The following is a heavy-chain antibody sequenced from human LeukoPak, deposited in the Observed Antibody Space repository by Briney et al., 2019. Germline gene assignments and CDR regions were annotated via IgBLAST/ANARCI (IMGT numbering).Heavy chain of an antibody. D-gene: IGHD5-18*01. Sequence: GGSLRLSCAASGFTVSSNYMSWVRQAPGKGLEWVSVIYSGGSTYYADSVKGRFTISRDNPKNTLYLQMNSLRAEDTAVYYCARVDTAMVYSYWYFDLWGRGTLVTVSS. CDR2: IYSGGST. V-gene: IGHV3-66*01. CDR1: GFTVSSNY. J-gene: IGHJ2*01. CDR3: ARVDTAMVYSYWYFDL.